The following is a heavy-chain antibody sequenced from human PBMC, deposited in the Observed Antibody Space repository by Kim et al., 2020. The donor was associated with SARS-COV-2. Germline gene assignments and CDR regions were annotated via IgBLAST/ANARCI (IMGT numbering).Heavy chain of an antibody. J-gene: IGHJ5*02. CDR2: ISAYNGNT. CDR1: GYTFTSYG. D-gene: IGHD6-13*01. Sequence: ASVKVSCKASGYTFTSYGISWVRQAPGQGLEWMGWISAYNGNTNYAQKLQGRVTMTTDTSTSTAYMELRSLRSDDTAVYYCARGCVAYSSSWYDWFDPWGQGTLVTVSS. CDR3: ARGCVAYSSSWYDWFDP. V-gene: IGHV1-18*01.